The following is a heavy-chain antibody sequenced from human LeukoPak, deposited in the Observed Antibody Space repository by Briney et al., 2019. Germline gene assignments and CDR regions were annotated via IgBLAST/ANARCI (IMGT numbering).Heavy chain of an antibody. V-gene: IGHV3-23*01. CDR1: GFTISSYG. Sequence: GTLRLSCASSGFTISSYGMSWVRQAPGKGLEWVSAISGSGGSTYYADSVKGRFTISRDNSKNTLYLQMNSLRAEDTAVYYCAKGDYGDHLYYDIFDYWGQGTLVTVSS. CDR2: ISGSGGST. J-gene: IGHJ4*02. CDR3: AKGDYGDHLYYDIFDY. D-gene: IGHD4-17*01.